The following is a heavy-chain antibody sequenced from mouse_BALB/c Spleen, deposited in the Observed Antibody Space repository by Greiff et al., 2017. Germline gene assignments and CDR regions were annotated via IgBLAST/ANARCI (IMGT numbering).Heavy chain of an antibody. CDR2: ISSGGSYT. V-gene: IGHV5-9-3*01. CDR3: ARHLNFDY. Sequence: EVQRVESGGGLVKPGGSLKLSCAASGFTFSSYAMSWVRQTPEKRLEWVATISSGGSYTYYPDSVKGRFTISRDNAKNTLYLQMSSLRSEDTAMYYCARHLNFDYWGQGTTLTVSS. J-gene: IGHJ2*01. CDR1: GFTFSSYA.